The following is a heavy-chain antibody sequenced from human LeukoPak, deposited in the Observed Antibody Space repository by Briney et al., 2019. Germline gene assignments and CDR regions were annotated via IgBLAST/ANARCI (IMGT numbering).Heavy chain of an antibody. V-gene: IGHV3-30*02. CDR1: GFTFSSYG. Sequence: GGSLRLSCAASGFTFSSYGMHWVRQAPGKGLEWVAFIRYDGSKKYYADSVKGRFTISRDNSKNTLYLQMNSLRAEDTAVYYCANPTTRAADYWGQGTLVTVSS. D-gene: IGHD6-25*01. CDR2: IRYDGSKK. CDR3: ANPTTRAADY. J-gene: IGHJ4*02.